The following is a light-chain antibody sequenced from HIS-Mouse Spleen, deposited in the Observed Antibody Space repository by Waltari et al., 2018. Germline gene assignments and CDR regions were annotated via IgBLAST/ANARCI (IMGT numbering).Light chain of an antibody. V-gene: IGLV2-14*01. CDR3: SSYTSSSTYYV. CDR1: SSDVGGYNY. J-gene: IGLJ1*01. Sequence: QSALTQPASVSVSPGQSLTISCTGTSSDVGGYNYVSGYQQHPGKAPKLRIDEVSNRPSGVSKRFPGSKSGNTASLTISGLQAEDEADYYCSSYTSSSTYYVFGTGTKVTVL. CDR2: EVS.